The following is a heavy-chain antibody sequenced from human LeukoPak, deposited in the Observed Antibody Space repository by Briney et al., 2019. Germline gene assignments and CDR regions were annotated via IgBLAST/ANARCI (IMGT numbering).Heavy chain of an antibody. CDR3: AAQKRGSSRPYYFDY. CDR1: GFTFSTYE. Sequence: GGSLRLSCAASGFTFSTYEMTWVRQSPGKGLEWVSYISSSGSTIYYADSVKGRFTISRDNARNSLYLQMNSLRAEDTAVYYCAAQKRGSSRPYYFDYWGQGTLVTVSS. D-gene: IGHD3-16*02. CDR2: ISSSGSTI. J-gene: IGHJ4*02. V-gene: IGHV3-48*03.